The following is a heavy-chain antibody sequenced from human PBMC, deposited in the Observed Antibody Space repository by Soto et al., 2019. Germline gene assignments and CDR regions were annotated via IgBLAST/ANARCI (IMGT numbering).Heavy chain of an antibody. Sequence: EVQLLESGGGLAQPGGSLRLSCAASGFTFSSYAMSWVRQAPGKGLEWVSALSGSGGSTYYADSVKGRFTISRDNSKNTLYLQMNSLRAEDTAVYYCAKGGRFLSQPVLWGQGTLVTVSS. CDR2: LSGSGGST. D-gene: IGHD3-3*01. CDR3: AKGGRFLSQPVL. V-gene: IGHV3-23*01. CDR1: GFTFSSYA. J-gene: IGHJ4*02.